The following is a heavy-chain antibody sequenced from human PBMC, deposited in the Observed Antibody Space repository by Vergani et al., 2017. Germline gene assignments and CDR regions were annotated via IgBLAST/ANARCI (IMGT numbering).Heavy chain of an antibody. J-gene: IGHJ4*02. Sequence: EVQLVESGGGLVKPGGSLRLSCAASGFTFSSYSMNWVRQAPGKGLEWVSSISSSSSYIYYADSVKGRFTSSRDNAKNSLYLLKNRLRAEDTAVYYCARQRSSVNGSYXFDYWGQGTLVTVSS. CDR2: ISSSSSYI. CDR3: ARQRSSVNGSYXFDY. CDR1: GFTFSSYS. V-gene: IGHV3-21*01. D-gene: IGHD6-25*01.